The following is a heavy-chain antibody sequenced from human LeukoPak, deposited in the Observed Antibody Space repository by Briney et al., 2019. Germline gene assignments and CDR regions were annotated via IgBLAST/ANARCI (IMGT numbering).Heavy chain of an antibody. V-gene: IGHV3-30*02. CDR3: ARALAEYCSSTRCHPDAFDI. CDR2: IRYDGSNK. Sequence: GGSLRLSCAASGFTFSSYAMHWVRQAPGKGLEWVAFIRYDGSNKSYADSAKGRFTISRDNSKNTLYLQMDSLRAEETDVYYCARALAEYCSSTRCHPDAFDIWGQGTMVTVSS. CDR1: GFTFSSYA. D-gene: IGHD2-2*01. J-gene: IGHJ3*02.